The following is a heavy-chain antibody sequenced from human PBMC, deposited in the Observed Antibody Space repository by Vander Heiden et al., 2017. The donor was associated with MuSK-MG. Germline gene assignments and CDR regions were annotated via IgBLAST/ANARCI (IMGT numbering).Heavy chain of an antibody. Sequence: GASVKVSCKASGYTFTGYYMHWVRQAPGQGLEWMGRINPNSGGTNYAQKFQGRVTMTRDTSISTAYMELSRLRSDDTAVYYCARDGRSWEWLLPFDYWGQGTLVTVSS. CDR1: GYTFTGYY. V-gene: IGHV1-2*06. D-gene: IGHD3-3*01. J-gene: IGHJ4*02. CDR2: INPNSGGT. CDR3: ARDGRSWEWLLPFDY.